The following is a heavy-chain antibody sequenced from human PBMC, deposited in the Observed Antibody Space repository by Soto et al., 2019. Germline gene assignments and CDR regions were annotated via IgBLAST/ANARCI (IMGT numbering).Heavy chain of an antibody. CDR1: GYTFTGYY. CDR3: ARGKITIFGVAIRDAFDI. J-gene: IGHJ3*02. Sequence: ASVKVSCKASGYTFTGYYMHWVRQAPGQGLEWMGWINPNSGGTNYAQKFQGWVTMTRDTYISTAYMELSRLRSDDTAVYYCARGKITIFGVAIRDAFDIWGQGTMVTVSS. V-gene: IGHV1-2*04. D-gene: IGHD3-3*01. CDR2: INPNSGGT.